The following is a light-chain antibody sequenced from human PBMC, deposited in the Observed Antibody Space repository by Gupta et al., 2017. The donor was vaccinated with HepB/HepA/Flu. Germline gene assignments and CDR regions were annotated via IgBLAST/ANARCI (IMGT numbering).Light chain of an antibody. V-gene: IGKV4-1*01. CDR2: WAS. Sequence: ILMTHPPECLAVSLGERATINCKSSQSGLYMSNNKNYLDWYQLKPGHPPKLLIYWASTREAGVPDLLSGSGFGTHVAITISSRQVEDVAVYYSQQYYYNPLLTFGGGTKVEIK. J-gene: IGKJ4*01. CDR3: QQYYYNPLLT. CDR1: QSGLYMSNNKNY.